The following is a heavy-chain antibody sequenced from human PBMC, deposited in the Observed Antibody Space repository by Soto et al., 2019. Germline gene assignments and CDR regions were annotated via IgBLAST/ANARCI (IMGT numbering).Heavy chain of an antibody. J-gene: IGHJ4*02. CDR3: ARNGRGTSTGYSYGIPDY. V-gene: IGHV5-51*01. D-gene: IGHD5-18*01. Sequence: GESLKISCKGSGYSFTSYWIGWVRQMPGKGLEWMGIIYPGDSDTRYSPSFQGQVTISAEKSISTAYLQWSSLKASDTAMYYCARNGRGTSTGYSYGIPDYWGQGTLVTVSS. CDR2: IYPGDSDT. CDR1: GYSFTSYW.